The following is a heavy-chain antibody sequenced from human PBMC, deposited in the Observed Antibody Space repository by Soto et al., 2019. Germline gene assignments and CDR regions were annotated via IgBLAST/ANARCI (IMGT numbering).Heavy chain of an antibody. D-gene: IGHD5-18*01. J-gene: IGHJ6*02. Sequence: ASVKVSCKTSGYTFTNFVISWVRQAPGQGLEWMGWVTTDKGKTTYAQKFQGRVTMTTDTSTSTAYMELSSLRSEDTAVYYCARGVVDTDYYYYYGMDVWGQGTTVTVSS. CDR3: ARGVVDTDYYYYYGMDV. V-gene: IGHV1-18*01. CDR1: GYTFTNFV. CDR2: VTTDKGKT.